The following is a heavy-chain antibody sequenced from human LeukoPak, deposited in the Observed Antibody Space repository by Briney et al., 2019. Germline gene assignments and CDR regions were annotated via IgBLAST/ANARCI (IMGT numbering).Heavy chain of an antibody. D-gene: IGHD1/OR15-1a*01. CDR2: IYYSGST. CDR3: ARVRLTTNHFDY. Sequence: PSETLSLTCTVSGGSISSGGYYWSWIRQHPGKGLEWIGYIYYSGSTYYNPSLKSRVTISVDTSKNQFSLKLSSVTAADTAVYYCARVRLTTNHFDYWGQGTPVTVSS. V-gene: IGHV4-31*03. CDR1: GGSISSGGYY. J-gene: IGHJ4*02.